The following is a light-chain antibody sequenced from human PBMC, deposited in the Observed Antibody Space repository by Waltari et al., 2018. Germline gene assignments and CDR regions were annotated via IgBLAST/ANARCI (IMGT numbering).Light chain of an antibody. J-gene: IGKJ4*01. CDR3: QQSHSTPLT. CDR2: TAS. V-gene: IGKV1-39*01. CDR1: RTISIY. Sequence: DIQMTQSPSSLSASIGDRVTITCRASRTISIYLNWYQQKPVKAPKLLIYTASTVQPGVPSRFSGSGSGTDFTLTISSLQPEDFATYYCQQSHSTPLTFGGGTKVEIK.